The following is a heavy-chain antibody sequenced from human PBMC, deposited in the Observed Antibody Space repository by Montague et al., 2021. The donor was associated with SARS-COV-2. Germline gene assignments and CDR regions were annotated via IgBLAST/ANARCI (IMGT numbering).Heavy chain of an antibody. Sequence: SETLSLTCAVYGGSFSGYYWTWIRQSPGKGLEWIAEINHSGSTNYNFNPSLRSRVTISVDTSKSQFSLKLSSVSAADTGVYYCARWDPQTLTIIGLRGKSASDYWSQGTLVTVSS. CDR2: INHSGST. J-gene: IGHJ4*02. CDR3: ARWDPQTLTIIGLRGKSASDY. CDR1: GGSFSGYY. D-gene: IGHD4-23*01. V-gene: IGHV4-34*01.